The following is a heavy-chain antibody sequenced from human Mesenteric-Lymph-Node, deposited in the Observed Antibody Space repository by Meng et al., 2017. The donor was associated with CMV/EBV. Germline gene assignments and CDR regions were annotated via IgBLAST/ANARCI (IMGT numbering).Heavy chain of an antibody. CDR3: AKEISGMDV. J-gene: IGHJ6*02. V-gene: IGHV3-21*01. CDR2: ISSSTSYI. CDR1: ALTFSSYG. Sequence: GGSLRLSCAASALTFSSYGMNWVRQAPGKGLEWVSSISSSTSYIYYADSVKGRFTISRDNSNNTLYLQMNSLRPEDTAVYYCAKEISGMDVWGQGTTVTVSS.